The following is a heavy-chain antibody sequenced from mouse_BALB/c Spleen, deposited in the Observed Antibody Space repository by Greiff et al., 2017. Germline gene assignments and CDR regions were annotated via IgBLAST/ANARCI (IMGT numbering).Heavy chain of an antibody. CDR3: ARPSITTVVAPAY. V-gene: IGHV5-6-5*01. CDR1: GFTFSSYA. D-gene: IGHD1-1*01. J-gene: IGHJ3*01. CDR2: ISSGGST. Sequence: EVNLVESGGGLVKPGGSLKLSCAASGFTFSSYAMSWVRQTPEKRLEWVASISSGGSTYYPDSVKGRFTISRDNARNILYLQMSSLRSEDTAMYYCARPSITTVVAPAYWGQGTLVTVSA.